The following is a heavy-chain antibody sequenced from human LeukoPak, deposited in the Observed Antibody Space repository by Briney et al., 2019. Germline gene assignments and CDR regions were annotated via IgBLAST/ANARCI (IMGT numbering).Heavy chain of an antibody. CDR1: GFTFSSYW. J-gene: IGHJ4*02. V-gene: IGHV3-7*01. CDR2: IKQDGSEK. Sequence: GGSLRLSCAASGFTFSSYWMSWVRQAPGKGLEWVANIKQDGSEKYYVDSVKGRFAISGDNAKNSFYLQMNRLRAEDTAVYYCARASWGYPFDYWGQGTLVTVSS. CDR3: ARASWGYPFDY. D-gene: IGHD5-12*01.